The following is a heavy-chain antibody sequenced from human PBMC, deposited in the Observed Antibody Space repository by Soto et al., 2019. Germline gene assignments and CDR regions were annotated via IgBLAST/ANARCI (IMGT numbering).Heavy chain of an antibody. J-gene: IGHJ6*03. CDR2: ISAYNGNT. CDR1: GYTFTSYG. V-gene: IGHV1-18*01. CDR3: ARGSYSGGSGSYYAHYYYYYMDV. Sequence: QVQLVQSGAEVKKPGASVKVSCKASGYTFTSYGISWVRQAPGQGLEWMGWISAYNGNTNYAQKRQARVTMTSDTSTSTAYMELRSLRSDDTAVYYCARGSYSGGSGSYYAHYYYYYMDVWGKGTTVTVSS. D-gene: IGHD3-10*01.